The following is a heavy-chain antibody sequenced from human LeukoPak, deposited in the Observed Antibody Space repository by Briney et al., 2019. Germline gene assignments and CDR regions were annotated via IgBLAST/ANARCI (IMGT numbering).Heavy chain of an antibody. D-gene: IGHD3-10*01. V-gene: IGHV3-23*01. CDR1: GFTFSSYA. Sequence: GGSLRLSCAASGFTFSSYAMSWVRQAPGKGLEWVSAISGSGGSTYYADSVKGRFTISRDNSKTTLYLQMNSLSAEDTAVYYCAKDWPHYYSSGSYFDYWGQGTLVTVSS. CDR3: AKDWPHYYSSGSYFDY. J-gene: IGHJ4*02. CDR2: ISGSGGST.